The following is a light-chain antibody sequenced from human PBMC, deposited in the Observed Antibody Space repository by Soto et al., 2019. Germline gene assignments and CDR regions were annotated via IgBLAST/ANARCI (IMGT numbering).Light chain of an antibody. CDR3: AAWDDSLNAVV. J-gene: IGLJ2*01. CDR1: SSNIGSNT. CDR2: SNN. Sequence: QSLLTQPPSASGTPGQRATISCSGSSSNIGSNTVNWYQQLPGTAPKLLIYSNNQRPSGVPDRFSGSKSGTSASLAISGLQSEDEADYYCAAWDDSLNAVVFGGGTKVTVL. V-gene: IGLV1-44*01.